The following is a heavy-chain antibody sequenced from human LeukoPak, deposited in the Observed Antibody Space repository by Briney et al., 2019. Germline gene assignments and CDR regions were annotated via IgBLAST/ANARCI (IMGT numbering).Heavy chain of an antibody. CDR1: GGSFSGYY. Sequence: SETLSLTCAVYGGSFSGYYWSWIRQPAGKGLEWIGRIYTSGSTNYNPSLKSRVTMSVDTSKNQFSLKLSSVTAADTAVYYCAREHSYGSFDYWGQGTLVTVSS. CDR3: AREHSYGSFDY. CDR2: IYTSGST. V-gene: IGHV4-4*07. J-gene: IGHJ4*02. D-gene: IGHD3-10*01.